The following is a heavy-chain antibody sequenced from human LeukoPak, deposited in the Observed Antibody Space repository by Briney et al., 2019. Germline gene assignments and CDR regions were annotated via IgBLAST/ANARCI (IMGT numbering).Heavy chain of an antibody. Sequence: GGSLRLSCAASGFSFSNYDMTWVRQAPEKGLDWGSTLSDSGGSTYYADSVKGRFTSSRDNSKNTLYLQMSSLRAEDTAIYFCAKRLYYGSGPLDIWGQGTMVTVSS. D-gene: IGHD3-10*01. J-gene: IGHJ3*02. CDR2: LSDSGGST. V-gene: IGHV3-23*01. CDR3: AKRLYYGSGPLDI. CDR1: GFSFSNYD.